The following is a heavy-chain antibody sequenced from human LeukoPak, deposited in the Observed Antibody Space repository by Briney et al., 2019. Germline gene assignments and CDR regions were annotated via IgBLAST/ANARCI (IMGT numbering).Heavy chain of an antibody. D-gene: IGHD3-10*01. CDR2: MNPNSGNT. CDR3: ARVGFRGEPIDC. V-gene: IGHV1-8*01. CDR1: GYTFTSYY. Sequence: GSSVTVSCKASGYTFTSYYINWVRQAAGQGLEWMGWMNPNSGNTGYAQKFQGRVTMTRNTSISTAYLELSSLRSEDTAVYYCARVGFRGEPIDCWGQGTLVTVSS. J-gene: IGHJ4*02.